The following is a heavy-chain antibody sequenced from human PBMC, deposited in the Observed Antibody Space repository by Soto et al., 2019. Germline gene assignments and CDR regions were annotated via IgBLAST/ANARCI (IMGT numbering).Heavy chain of an antibody. Sequence: QVQLVESGGGVVQPGGSLRLSCAASGFTFSSYGMHWVRQAPGKGLEWGAVIWYDGSNKYYADSVKGRFTISRDNSKNTLYLQMNSLRAEDTAVYYCARPRDRTSHYCYGMDVWGQGTTVTVSS. V-gene: IGHV3-33*01. CDR2: IWYDGSNK. CDR1: GFTFSSYG. J-gene: IGHJ6*02. CDR3: ARPRDRTSHYCYGMDV.